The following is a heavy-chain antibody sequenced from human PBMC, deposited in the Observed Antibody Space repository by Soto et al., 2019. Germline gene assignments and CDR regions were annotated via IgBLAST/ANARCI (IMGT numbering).Heavy chain of an antibody. CDR3: GIQATWYKSKWFGP. Sequence: GESLKISCAVSGFTFTNYWLAWVRQMAGKGLEWMGCIYPADSKTSYCATLKGQVAISADKSVNISFLQWRSLTASDTAMYFCGIQATWYKSKWFGPWGQGTLVTVSS. V-gene: IGHV5-51*01. CDR2: IYPADSKT. D-gene: IGHD1-20*01. CDR1: GFTFTNYW. J-gene: IGHJ5*02.